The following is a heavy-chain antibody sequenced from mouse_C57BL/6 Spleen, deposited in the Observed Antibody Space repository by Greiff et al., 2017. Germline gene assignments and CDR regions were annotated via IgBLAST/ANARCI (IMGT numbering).Heavy chain of an antibody. CDR3: AKNSADYYAMDY. J-gene: IGHJ4*01. V-gene: IGHV2-5*01. Sequence: VKLVESGPGLVQPSQSLSITCTVSGFSLTSYGVHWVRQSPGKGLEWLGVIWRGGSTDYNAAFMSRLSITKDNSKSQVFFKMNSLQADDTAIYYCAKNSADYYAMDYWGQGTSVTVSS. CDR1: GFSLTSYG. CDR2: IWRGGST.